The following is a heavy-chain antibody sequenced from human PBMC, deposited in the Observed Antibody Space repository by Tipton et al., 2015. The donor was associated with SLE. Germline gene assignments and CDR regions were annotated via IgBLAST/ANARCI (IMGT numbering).Heavy chain of an antibody. V-gene: IGHV3-30*04. J-gene: IGHJ4*02. CDR3: ARVVAVAGRDY. CDR2: ISSDGSHK. D-gene: IGHD6-19*01. Sequence: SLRLSCTASGFTFSDYALHWVRQAPGKGLEWVAVISSDGSHKYHADSVKGRFTISRDNSKNTLYMQMNSLRPDDTAVYYCARVVAVAGRDYWGQGTLVTVSS. CDR1: GFTFSDYA.